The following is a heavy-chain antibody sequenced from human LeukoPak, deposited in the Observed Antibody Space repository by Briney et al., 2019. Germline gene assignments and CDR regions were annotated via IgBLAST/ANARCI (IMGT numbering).Heavy chain of an antibody. CDR1: GGTFSSYA. CDR3: ARWGGRGYSYGLDY. CDR2: IIPIFGTA. D-gene: IGHD5-18*01. Sequence: ASVKVSCKASGGTFSSYAISWVRQAPGQGLEWMGGIIPIFGTANYAQKFQGRATITTDESTSTAYIELSSLRSEDTAVYYCARWGGRGYSYGLDYWGQGTLVTVSS. J-gene: IGHJ4*02. V-gene: IGHV1-69*05.